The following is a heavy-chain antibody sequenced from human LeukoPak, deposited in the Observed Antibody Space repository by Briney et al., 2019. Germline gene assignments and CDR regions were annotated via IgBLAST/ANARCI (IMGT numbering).Heavy chain of an antibody. D-gene: IGHD3-10*01. CDR1: GGSISSGSYY. J-gene: IGHJ4*02. V-gene: IGHV4-61*02. CDR3: ARGSRRELEFNY. CDR2: IYTSGST. Sequence: SETLSLTCTVSGGSISSGSYYWSWIRQPAGKGLEWIGRIYTSGSTNYNPSLKSRVTISVDTSKNQFSLKLSSVTAADTAVYYCARGSRRELEFNYWGQGTLVTVSS.